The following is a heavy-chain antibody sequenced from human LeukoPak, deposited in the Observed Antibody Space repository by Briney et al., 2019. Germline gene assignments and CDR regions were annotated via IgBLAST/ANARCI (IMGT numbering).Heavy chain of an antibody. D-gene: IGHD7-27*01. CDR1: GGSFSGYY. J-gene: IGHJ4*02. CDR3: ARGLTGEYYFDY. Sequence: SETLSLTCAVYGGSFSGYYWSWIRQPPGKGLEWIGEINHSGSTNYNPSLKSRVTISVDTSKNQFSLKRSSVTAADTAVYYCARGLTGEYYFDYWGQGTLVTVSS. V-gene: IGHV4-34*01. CDR2: INHSGST.